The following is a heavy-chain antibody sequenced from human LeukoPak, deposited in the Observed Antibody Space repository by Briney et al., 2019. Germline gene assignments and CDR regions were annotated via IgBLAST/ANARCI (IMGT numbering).Heavy chain of an antibody. Sequence: RQSLRLSCAAYAFTFSSFGIHWVRHAPGKWLEWVAFIRYDGTHTYYADSVKGRFSISRDNSTHTLYLQTNSLIAEHTAINYCAKDLFACSSTSCYSQSHWGQGTLVTVSS. CDR1: AFTFSSFG. D-gene: IGHD2-2*01. CDR2: IRYDGTHT. V-gene: IGHV3-30*02. J-gene: IGHJ4*02. CDR3: AKDLFACSSTSCYSQSH.